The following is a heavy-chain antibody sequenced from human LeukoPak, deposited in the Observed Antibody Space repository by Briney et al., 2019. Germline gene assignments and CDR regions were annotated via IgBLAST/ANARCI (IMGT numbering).Heavy chain of an antibody. CDR2: INGSGDTT. Sequence: GSLRLSCAASGFTFSGYVMSWVRQAPGKGLEWVSVINGSGDTTYYADSVKGRFSISRDNSKNALYLQMNSLRAGDTAVYYCARIYSDSTGSVYDHWGQGTLVTVSS. D-gene: IGHD4-11*01. V-gene: IGHV3-23*01. J-gene: IGHJ4*02. CDR3: ARIYSDSTGSVYDH. CDR1: GFTFSGYV.